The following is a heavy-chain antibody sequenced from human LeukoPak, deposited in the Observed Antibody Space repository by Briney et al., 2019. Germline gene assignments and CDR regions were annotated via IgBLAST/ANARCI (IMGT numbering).Heavy chain of an antibody. J-gene: IGHJ4*02. D-gene: IGHD2-15*01. V-gene: IGHV3-21*01. CDR2: ISSSSSYI. Sequence: GGSLRLSCAASGFTFSSYSMNWVRQAPGKGLEWVSSISSSSSYIYYADSVKGRFTISRDNAKNSLYLQMNSLRAEDTAVYYCARDKFSSGGSLVFDYWGQGTLVTVSS. CDR1: GFTFSSYS. CDR3: ARDKFSSGGSLVFDY.